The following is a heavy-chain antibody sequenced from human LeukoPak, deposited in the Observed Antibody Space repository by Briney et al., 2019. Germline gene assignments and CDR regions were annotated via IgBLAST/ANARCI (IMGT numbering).Heavy chain of an antibody. CDR3: ARGFLWFGELFTFDP. CDR2: INPSGGST. Sequence: ASVKVSCKASGYTFTSYYMHWVRQAPGQGLEWMGIINPSGGSTSYAQKFQGRVTMTRDTPTSTVYMELSSLRSEDTAVYYCARGFLWFGELFTFDPWGQGTLVTVSS. CDR1: GYTFTSYY. J-gene: IGHJ5*02. V-gene: IGHV1-46*01. D-gene: IGHD3-10*01.